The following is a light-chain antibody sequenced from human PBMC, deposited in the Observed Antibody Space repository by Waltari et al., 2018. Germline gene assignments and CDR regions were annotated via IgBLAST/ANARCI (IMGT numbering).Light chain of an antibody. V-gene: IGKV3-11*01. Sequence: EIVLTQSPATLSLSPGERATLSCRASQSVSSYLAWYQQKPGQAPRLLIYDASNRATGIPARFSGSGSVTDFTLTISSLEPEDFAVYYCQQRSNWPPLTFGQGTRLEIK. CDR2: DAS. J-gene: IGKJ5*01. CDR3: QQRSNWPPLT. CDR1: QSVSSY.